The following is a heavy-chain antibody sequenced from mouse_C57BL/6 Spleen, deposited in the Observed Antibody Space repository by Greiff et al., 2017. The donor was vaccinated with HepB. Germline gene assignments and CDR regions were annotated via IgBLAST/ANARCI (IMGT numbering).Heavy chain of an antibody. D-gene: IGHD2-4*01. Sequence: EVQVVESGGGLVKPGGSLKLSCAASGFTFSDYGMHWVRQAPEKGLEWVAYISSGSSTIYYADTVKGRFTISRDNAKNTLFLQMTSLRSEDTAMYYCARIYYDYDEGYFDVWGTGTTVTVSS. J-gene: IGHJ1*03. CDR1: GFTFSDYG. CDR2: ISSGSSTI. CDR3: ARIYYDYDEGYFDV. V-gene: IGHV5-17*01.